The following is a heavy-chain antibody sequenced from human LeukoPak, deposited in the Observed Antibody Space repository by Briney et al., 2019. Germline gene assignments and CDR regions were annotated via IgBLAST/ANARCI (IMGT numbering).Heavy chain of an antibody. J-gene: IGHJ4*02. CDR3: VRVKGTYFDY. Sequence: GGSLRLSCAASGFPLSSYSMNWVRQAPGKGLEWISYISASGSAIYYADSVKGRVTVSRDNARNSLFLQMDSQRAEDTAVYYCVRVKGTYFDYWGPGTLVTVSS. CDR2: ISASGSAI. V-gene: IGHV3-48*01. CDR1: GFPLSSYS. D-gene: IGHD1-1*01.